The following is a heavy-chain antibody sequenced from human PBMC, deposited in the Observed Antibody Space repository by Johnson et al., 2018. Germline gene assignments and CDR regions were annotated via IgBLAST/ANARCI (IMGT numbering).Heavy chain of an antibody. V-gene: IGHV3-33*01. CDR3: GGRGDGYSNNAVDI. D-gene: IGHD5-24*01. CDR2: IWYDGSNK. Sequence: QVQLQESGGGVVQPGRSLRLSCAASGFTFSTYGMHWVRPAPGTGLEWVAVIWYDGSNKYYVDSVKGRFTIPRDSSKNTLYLQMNSLGAEDTAVDYWGGRGDGYSNNAVDIWGQGTMVTVSS. J-gene: IGHJ3*02. CDR1: GFTFSTYG.